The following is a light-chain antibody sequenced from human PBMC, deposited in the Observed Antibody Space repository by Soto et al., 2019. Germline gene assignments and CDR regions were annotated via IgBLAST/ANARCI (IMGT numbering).Light chain of an antibody. V-gene: IGLV2-14*01. CDR1: ISDVGNYNF. Sequence: QSALTQPASVSGSPGQSITISCTGTISDVGNYNFVSWYQQHPGKAPKLMIYDVSDRPSGVSNRFSGSKSGNTASLTISGLQADDAADYYCSSYTTTTRVVFGGGTKLTVL. CDR3: SSYTTTTRVV. J-gene: IGLJ2*01. CDR2: DVS.